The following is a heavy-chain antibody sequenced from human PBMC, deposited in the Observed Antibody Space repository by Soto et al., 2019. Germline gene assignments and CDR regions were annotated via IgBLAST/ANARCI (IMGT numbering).Heavy chain of an antibody. Sequence: QVQLVQSGAEVKKPGSSVKVSCKVSGGTFSSYTISWVRQAPGQGLEWMGRIIPILGIANYAQKFQGRVTITADKSTSTAYMELSSLRSEDTAVYYCAGRAVAGTENAFDFWGQGTMVTVSS. CDR2: IIPILGIA. J-gene: IGHJ3*01. CDR1: GGTFSSYT. D-gene: IGHD6-19*01. CDR3: AGRAVAGTENAFDF. V-gene: IGHV1-69*02.